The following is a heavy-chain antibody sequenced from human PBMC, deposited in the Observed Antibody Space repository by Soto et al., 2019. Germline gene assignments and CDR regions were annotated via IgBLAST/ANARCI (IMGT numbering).Heavy chain of an antibody. D-gene: IGHD6-13*01. CDR1: GFTFSNAW. V-gene: IGHV3-15*07. Sequence: GSLRLSCAASGFTFSNAWMNWVRQAPGKGLEWVGRIKSKTDGGTTDYAAPVKGRFTISRDDSKNTLYLQMNSLKTEDTAVYYCTVQIAAAGSFDYWGQGTLVTVSS. CDR2: IKSKTDGGTT. CDR3: TVQIAAAGSFDY. J-gene: IGHJ4*02.